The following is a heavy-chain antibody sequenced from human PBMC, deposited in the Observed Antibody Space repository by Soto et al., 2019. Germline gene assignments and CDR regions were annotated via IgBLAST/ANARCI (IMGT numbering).Heavy chain of an antibody. CDR1: GFTISSYS. CDR3: AKDLGQGIAVAEGPFDY. D-gene: IGHD6-19*01. V-gene: IGHV3-21*04. J-gene: IGHJ4*02. CDR2: ISGSGSCI. Sequence: GGSLRLSCAASGFTISSYSMNWVRQAPGKGLEWVSSISGSGSCIYYADSVKGRFTISRDNSKNTLYLQMNSLRAEDTAVYYCAKDLGQGIAVAEGPFDYWGQGTLVTVSS.